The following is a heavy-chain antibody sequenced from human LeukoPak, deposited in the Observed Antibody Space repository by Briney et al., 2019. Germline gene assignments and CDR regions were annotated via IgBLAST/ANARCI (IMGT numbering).Heavy chain of an antibody. CDR1: GGSISSSSYY. CDR3: ARLGYSSGNWFDP. J-gene: IGHJ5*02. Sequence: SGPGLVKPSETLSLTCTVSGGSISSSSYYWGWIRQPPGKGLEWIGSIYFRGSTYYNPSLKSRVTISVDTSKNQFSLKLSSVTAADTAVYYCARLGYSSGNWFDPWGQGTLVTVSS. CDR2: IYFRGST. V-gene: IGHV4-39*01. D-gene: IGHD6-19*01.